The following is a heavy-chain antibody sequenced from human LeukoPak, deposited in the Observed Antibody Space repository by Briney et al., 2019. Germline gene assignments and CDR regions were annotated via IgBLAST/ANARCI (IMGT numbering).Heavy chain of an antibody. V-gene: IGHV3-74*01. CDR1: GFTFSSYW. D-gene: IGHD6-13*01. CDR2: INSDGSGT. J-gene: IGHJ5*02. CDR3: ARGGGRQLFNNWFDP. Sequence: GGSLRLSCAASGFTFSSYWMHWVRQAPGKGLVWVSRINSDGSGTIYADSVRGRFTISRDNAKNTLYLQVNSLRAEDTAVYYCARGGGRQLFNNWFDPWGQGTLVTVSS.